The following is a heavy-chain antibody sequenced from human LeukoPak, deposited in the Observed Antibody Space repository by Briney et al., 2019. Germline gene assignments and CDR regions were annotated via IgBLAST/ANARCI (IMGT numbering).Heavy chain of an antibody. CDR1: GGSISSSSYY. CDR3: AGAYCGGDCYSGRAFDI. D-gene: IGHD2-21*02. J-gene: IGHJ3*02. CDR2: MYSSGST. Sequence: SETLSLTCTVSGGSISSSSYYWGWIRQPPGKGLEWIGSMYSSGSTYYNPSLKSRVTISVDTSKNQFSLKLSSVTAADTAVYYCAGAYCGGDCYSGRAFDIWGQGTMVTVSS. V-gene: IGHV4-39*07.